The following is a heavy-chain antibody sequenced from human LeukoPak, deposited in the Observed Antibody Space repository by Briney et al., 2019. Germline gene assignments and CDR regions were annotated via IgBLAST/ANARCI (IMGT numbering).Heavy chain of an antibody. V-gene: IGHV4-39*01. D-gene: IGHD3-22*01. CDR1: GGSISSSSYY. J-gene: IGHJ5*02. CDR2: IYYSGST. Sequence: SETLSLTCTVSGGSISSSSYYWGWIRQPPGKGLEWIGSIYYSGSTYYNPSLKSRVTISVDTSKNQFSLKLSSVTAADTAVYYCASHYYDSSGYFLWFDPWGQGTLVTVSS. CDR3: ASHYYDSSGYFLWFDP.